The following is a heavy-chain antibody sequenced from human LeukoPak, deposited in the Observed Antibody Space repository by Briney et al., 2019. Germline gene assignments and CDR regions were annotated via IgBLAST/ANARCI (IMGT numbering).Heavy chain of an antibody. CDR2: IYHSGST. Sequence: KSSETLSLTCTVSGGSISSGGYDWSWIRQPPGRGLEWIGYIYHSGSTYNNPSLKSRVTISVDRSKNQFSLKLSSVTAADTAVYYCARTQWELGDAFDIWGQGTMVTVSS. CDR3: ARTQWELGDAFDI. V-gene: IGHV4-30-2*02. D-gene: IGHD1-26*01. J-gene: IGHJ3*02. CDR1: GGSISSGGYD.